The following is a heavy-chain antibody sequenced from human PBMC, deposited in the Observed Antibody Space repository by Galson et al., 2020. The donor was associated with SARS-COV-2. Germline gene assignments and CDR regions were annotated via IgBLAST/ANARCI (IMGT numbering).Heavy chain of an antibody. CDR2: IIPILGIA. V-gene: IGHV1-69*10. CDR1: GGTFSSYA. Sequence: SVKVSCKASGGTFSSYAISWVRQAPGQGLEWMGGIIPILGIANYAQKFQGRVTITADKSTSTAYMELSSLRSEDTAVYYCARTTGDWKNPYYYGMDVWGQGTTVTVSS. D-gene: IGHD1-1*01. CDR3: ARTTGDWKNPYYYGMDV. J-gene: IGHJ6*02.